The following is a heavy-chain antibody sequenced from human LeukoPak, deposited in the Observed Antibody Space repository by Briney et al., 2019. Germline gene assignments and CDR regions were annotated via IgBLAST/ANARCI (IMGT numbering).Heavy chain of an antibody. CDR1: GFTFSSYA. J-gene: IGHJ4*02. CDR3: ARYTNYPPWSGYYIPLGY. D-gene: IGHD3-3*01. CDR2: ISGSGGST. Sequence: GGSLRLSCAASGFTFSSYAMSWVRQAPGKGLEWVSAISGSGGSTYYADSVKGRFTISRDNSKNTLYLQMNSLRAEDTAVYYCARYTNYPPWSGYYIPLGYWGQGTLVTVSS. V-gene: IGHV3-23*01.